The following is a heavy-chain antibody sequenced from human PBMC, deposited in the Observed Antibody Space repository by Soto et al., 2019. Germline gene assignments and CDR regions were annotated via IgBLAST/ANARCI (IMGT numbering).Heavy chain of an antibody. D-gene: IGHD6-19*01. V-gene: IGHV1-18*04. CDR2: ISAYNGNT. CDR1: GYTFTSYG. Sequence: ASVKVSCKASGYTFTSYGISWVRQAPGQGLEWMGWISAYNGNTNYAQKLQGRVTMTTDTSTSTAYMELRSLRSDDTAVYYCARPSLRIAVAGTMAFDIWGQGTMVT. CDR3: ARPSLRIAVAGTMAFDI. J-gene: IGHJ3*02.